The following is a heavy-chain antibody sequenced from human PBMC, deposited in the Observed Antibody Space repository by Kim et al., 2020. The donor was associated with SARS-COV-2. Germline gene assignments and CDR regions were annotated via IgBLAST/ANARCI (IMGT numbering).Heavy chain of an antibody. Sequence: ASVKVSCKASGYIFSASGIHWLRQAPGHGPVWMGWISGYNGNTEYAKSFQDRVTITTEKSTTTAHLELRGLQPNDTAMYYCAKGWSIALLGVVVPNDGLEMWGQGTVVTVSS. D-gene: IGHD3-3*01. V-gene: IGHV1-18*01. CDR1: GYIFSASG. J-gene: IGHJ3*02. CDR3: AKGWSIALLGVVVPNDGLEM. CDR2: ISGYNGNT.